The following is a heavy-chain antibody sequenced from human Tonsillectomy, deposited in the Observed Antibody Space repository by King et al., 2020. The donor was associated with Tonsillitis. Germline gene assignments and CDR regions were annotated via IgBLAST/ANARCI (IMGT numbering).Heavy chain of an antibody. CDR2: ISAYNGNT. V-gene: IGHV1-18*01. CDR1: GYTFTSYG. J-gene: IGHJ3*02. D-gene: IGHD3-22*01. CDR3: ASLRTYYYDSSGDAFDI. Sequence: QLVQSGAEVKKPGASVKVSCKASGYTFTSYGIRWVRQAPGQGLEWMGWISAYNGNTNYAQKLQGRVTMTTDTSTSTAYMELRSLRSDDTAVYYCASLRTYYYDSSGDAFDIWGQGTMVTVSS.